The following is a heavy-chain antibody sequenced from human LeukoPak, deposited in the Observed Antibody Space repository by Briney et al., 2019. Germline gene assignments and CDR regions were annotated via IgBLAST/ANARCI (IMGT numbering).Heavy chain of an antibody. CDR1: GGSISSGGYY. CDR2: IYYSGST. V-gene: IGHV4-31*03. CDR3: ARARRGDRYYDESHDAFDI. Sequence: SQTLSLTCTVSGGSISSGGYYWSWIRQHPGKGLEWIGYIYYSGSTYYNPSLKSRVTISVDTSKNQFSLKLSSVTAADTAVYYCARARRGDRYYDESHDAFDIWGQGTMVTVSS. J-gene: IGHJ3*02. D-gene: IGHD3-22*01.